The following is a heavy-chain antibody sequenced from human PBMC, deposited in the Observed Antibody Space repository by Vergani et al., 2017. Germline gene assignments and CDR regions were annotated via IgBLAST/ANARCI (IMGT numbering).Heavy chain of an antibody. V-gene: IGHV3-23*01. D-gene: IGHD2-2*01. CDR3: AKHPRGYCSSTSCRDYMDV. Sequence: EVQLLESGGGLVQPGGSLRLSCAASGLTFSSYAMSWVRQAPGKGLEWVSAISGSGGSTYYADSVKGRFTISRDNSKNTLYLQMNSLRAEDTAVYYCAKHPRGYCSSTSCRDYMDVWGKXP. CDR2: ISGSGGST. CDR1: GLTFSSYA. J-gene: IGHJ6*03.